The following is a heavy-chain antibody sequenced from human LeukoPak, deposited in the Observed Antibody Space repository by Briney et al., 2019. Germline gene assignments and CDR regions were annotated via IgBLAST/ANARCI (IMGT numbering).Heavy chain of an antibody. V-gene: IGHV3-21*01. Sequence: GGSLRLSCAASGFTFSSYSMSWVRQAPGKGLECVSSISSSSSYIYYADSVKGRFTISRDNAKNSLYLQMNSLRAEDTAVYYCARDARYYYDSSGYPAFDIWGQGTMVTVSS. CDR2: ISSSSSYI. D-gene: IGHD3-22*01. J-gene: IGHJ3*02. CDR3: ARDARYYYDSSGYPAFDI. CDR1: GFTFSSYS.